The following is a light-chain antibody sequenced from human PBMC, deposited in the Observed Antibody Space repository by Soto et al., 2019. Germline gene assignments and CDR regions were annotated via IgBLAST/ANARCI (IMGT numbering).Light chain of an antibody. J-gene: IGKJ1*01. CDR3: QQYSTYTPRT. Sequence: DIQMTQSPSYMFASVCDSIPITCSASQSISSNLNWYQQKPGKAPKLLIYAASSLQSGVPSRFSGSGSGTDFTLTISSLQPEDFATYYCQQYSTYTPRTFGQGTKVDIK. CDR1: QSISSN. CDR2: AAS. V-gene: IGKV1-39*01.